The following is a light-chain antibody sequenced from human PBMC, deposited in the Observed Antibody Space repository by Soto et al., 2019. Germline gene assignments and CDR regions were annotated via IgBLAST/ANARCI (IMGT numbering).Light chain of an antibody. J-gene: IGKJ1*01. CDR1: ESLIHSDGSTY. CDR2: EVS. V-gene: IGKV2-30*02. Sequence: DVVMTQSPLSLPVTLGQPASISCRSSESLIHSDGSTYLSWFQQRPGQSPRRLIYEVSDRDSGVPDRFSGSGSGTDFPLKISRVEAEDVGVYYCMQGTHWPWTFGQGTEVEIK. CDR3: MQGTHWPWT.